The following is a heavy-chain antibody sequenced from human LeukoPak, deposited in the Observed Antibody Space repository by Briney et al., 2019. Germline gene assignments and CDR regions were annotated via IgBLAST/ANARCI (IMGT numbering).Heavy chain of an antibody. CDR1: GFTFSSYA. D-gene: IGHD5-24*01. CDR3: AKDGQMGFDY. J-gene: IGHJ4*02. Sequence: GGPLRLSCAASGFTFSSYAMSWVRQAPGEGLEWVSAISGSGGSTYYADSVKGRFTISRDNSKNTLYLQMNSLRAEDTAVYYCAKDGQMGFDYWGQGTLVTVSS. CDR2: ISGSGGST. V-gene: IGHV3-23*01.